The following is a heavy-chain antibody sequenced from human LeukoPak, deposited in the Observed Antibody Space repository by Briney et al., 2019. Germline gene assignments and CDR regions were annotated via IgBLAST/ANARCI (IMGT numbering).Heavy chain of an antibody. Sequence: SETLSLTCAVYGGSFSGYYWSWIRQPPGKGQEWIGEINHSGSTNYNPSLKSRVTISVDTSKNQFSLKLSSVTAADTAVYYCARSWDYDSSGYYYVDYWGQGTLVTVSS. J-gene: IGHJ4*02. V-gene: IGHV4-34*01. CDR2: INHSGST. CDR1: GGSFSGYY. D-gene: IGHD3-22*01. CDR3: ARSWDYDSSGYYYVDY.